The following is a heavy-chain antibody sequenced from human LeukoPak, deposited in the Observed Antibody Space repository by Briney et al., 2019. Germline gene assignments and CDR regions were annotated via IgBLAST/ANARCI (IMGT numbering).Heavy chain of an antibody. CDR3: ARYLSSGLDY. Sequence: SETLSLTCTVSGGSISPYHWSWIRQPPGKGLEWIGYIYYSGRNSYNPSLKSRVTISVDTSKNQFSLKLNSVTAADTAVYYCARYLSSGLDYWGQGTLVTVSS. CDR2: IYYSGRN. D-gene: IGHD2-15*01. CDR1: GGSISPYH. V-gene: IGHV4-59*12. J-gene: IGHJ4*02.